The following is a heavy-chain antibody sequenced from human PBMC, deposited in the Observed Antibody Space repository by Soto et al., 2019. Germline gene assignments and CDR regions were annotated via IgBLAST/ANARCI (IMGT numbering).Heavy chain of an antibody. CDR3: ARGGLWFGDGNDGHNLSANWFDP. V-gene: IGHV4-31*03. Sequence: QVQLQESGPGLVKPSQTLSLTCTVSGGSISSGGYYWSWIRQHPGKGLEWIGYIYYSGSTYYNPSRKRRVTLSGDTSTNQFSLKLRSVTAADTAVSYGARGGLWFGDGNDGHNLSANWFDPWGQGTLVTVSS. D-gene: IGHD3-10*01. J-gene: IGHJ5*02. CDR2: IYYSGST. CDR1: GGSISSGGYY.